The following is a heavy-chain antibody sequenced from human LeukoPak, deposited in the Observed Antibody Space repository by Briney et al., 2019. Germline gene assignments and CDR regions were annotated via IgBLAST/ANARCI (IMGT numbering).Heavy chain of an antibody. CDR2: IYHSGST. D-gene: IGHD5-12*01. J-gene: IGHJ3*02. CDR3: ARDYSGYDRGAFDI. CDR1: GGSISSGGYY. Sequence: SETLSLTCTVSGGSISSGGYYWSWIRQPPGKGLEWIGYIYHSGSTYYNPSLKSRVTISVDRSKNQFSLKLSSVTAAGTAVYYCARDYSGYDRGAFDIWGQGTMVTVSS. V-gene: IGHV4-30-2*01.